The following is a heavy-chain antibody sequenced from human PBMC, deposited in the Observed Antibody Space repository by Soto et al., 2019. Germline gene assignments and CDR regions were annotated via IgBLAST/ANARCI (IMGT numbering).Heavy chain of an antibody. CDR2: ISYDGSNK. CDR3: AKGGMLLWFGELSNWFDP. D-gene: IGHD3-10*01. Sequence: QVQLVESGGGVVQPGRSLRLSCAASGFTFSSYGMHWVRQAPGKGLEWVAVISYDGSNKYYADSVKGRFTISRDNSKNTLYQQMNSLRAEDTAVYYCAKGGMLLWFGELSNWFDPWGQGTLVTVSS. V-gene: IGHV3-30*18. CDR1: GFTFSSYG. J-gene: IGHJ5*02.